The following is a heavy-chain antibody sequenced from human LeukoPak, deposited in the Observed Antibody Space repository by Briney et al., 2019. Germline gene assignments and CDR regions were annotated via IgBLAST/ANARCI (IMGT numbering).Heavy chain of an antibody. V-gene: IGHV4-59*08. Sequence: TSETLSLTCSVSGGSVSNYYWSWFRQPPGKGLEWIGYIHYSGSTNYNPSLGSRVTISLDTSKKQFSLRLSSVTAADTAVYYCASSDWNYARWGQGTLVTVSS. CDR3: ASSDWNYAR. D-gene: IGHD1-7*01. CDR2: IHYSGST. CDR1: GGSVSNYY. J-gene: IGHJ4*02.